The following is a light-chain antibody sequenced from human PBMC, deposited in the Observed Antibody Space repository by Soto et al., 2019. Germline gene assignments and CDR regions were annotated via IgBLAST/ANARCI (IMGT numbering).Light chain of an antibody. CDR1: QSLLHSNGYNY. CDR3: MQALQTPST. Sequence: LVMTPSPLSLPVTPGEPASISCRSSQSLLHSNGYNYLDWYLQKPGQSPQLLIYLGSNRASGVPDRFSGSGSGTDFTLKISRVEAEDVGVYYCMQALQTPSTFGQGTRLEIK. V-gene: IGKV2-28*01. CDR2: LGS. J-gene: IGKJ5*01.